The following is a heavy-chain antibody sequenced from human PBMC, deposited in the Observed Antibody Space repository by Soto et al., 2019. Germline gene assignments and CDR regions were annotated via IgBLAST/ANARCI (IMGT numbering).Heavy chain of an antibody. V-gene: IGHV3-30*19. Sequence: QVQLVESGGGVVQPGTSLRVSCVGSGFTFRSYVIHWVRQAPGKGLEWVALTSYDGRDKYYADSVRGRFTISRDNSRNTVDLQRDSLKLADTALYYCARWGTTGGLDVWGQGTLVSVSS. CDR3: ARWGTTGGLDV. CDR2: TSYDGRDK. D-gene: IGHD3-16*01. J-gene: IGHJ1*01. CDR1: GFTFRSYV.